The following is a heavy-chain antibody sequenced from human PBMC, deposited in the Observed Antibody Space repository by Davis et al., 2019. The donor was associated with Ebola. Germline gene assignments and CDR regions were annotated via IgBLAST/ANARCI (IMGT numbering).Heavy chain of an antibody. CDR1: GYSFTSYW. CDR2: IYPGDSDT. Sequence: GESLKISCKGSGYSFTSYWIGWVRQMPGKGLEWMGIIYPGDSDTRYSPSFHGQVTISADKSISTAYLQWSSLKASDTAMYYCARTYYDYIWGSYRPDAFDIWGQGKMVTVSS. D-gene: IGHD3-16*02. CDR3: ARTYYDYIWGSYRPDAFDI. J-gene: IGHJ3*02. V-gene: IGHV5-51*01.